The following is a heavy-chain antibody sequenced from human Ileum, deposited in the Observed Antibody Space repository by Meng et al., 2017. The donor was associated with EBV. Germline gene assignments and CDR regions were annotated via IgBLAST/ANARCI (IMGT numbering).Heavy chain of an antibody. Sequence: QVQLQESGPGLGTPSGHLALLCGVSGAFSSSSHWWTWVRQPPGKGLEWIGEMHPSGSTYYNPSLKSRVTISLDTFNNQFFLRLTSLTAADTAVYYCAKANDYSLNSWGQGTLVTVSS. CDR2: MHPSGST. V-gene: IGHV4-4*02. CDR1: GAFSSSSHW. J-gene: IGHJ4*02. D-gene: IGHD4-11*01. CDR3: AKANDYSLNS.